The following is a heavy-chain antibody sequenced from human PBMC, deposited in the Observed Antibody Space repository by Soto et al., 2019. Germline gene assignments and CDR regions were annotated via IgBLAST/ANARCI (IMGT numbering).Heavy chain of an antibody. CDR2: IIPIFGTA. V-gene: IGHV1-69*13. D-gene: IGHD2-2*01. CDR1: GGTFSSYA. J-gene: IGHJ6*02. Sequence: SVKVSCKASGGTFSSYAISWVRQAPGQGLEWMGGIIPIFGTANYAQKFQGRVTITADESTSTAYMELSSLRSEDTAVYYCASAEGYCSSTSCSSRDYYYGMDVWGQGTTVTVSS. CDR3: ASAEGYCSSTSCSSRDYYYGMDV.